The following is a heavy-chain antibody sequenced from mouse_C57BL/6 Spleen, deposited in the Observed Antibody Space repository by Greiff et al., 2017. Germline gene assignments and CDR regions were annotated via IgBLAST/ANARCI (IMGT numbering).Heavy chain of an antibody. CDR2: IYPGDGDT. CDR1: GYAFSSYW. CDR3: ARWLYDGYYDY. J-gene: IGHJ2*01. Sequence: QVQLQQSGAELVKPGASVKISCKASGYAFSSYWMNWVKQRPGKGLEWIGQIYPGDGDTNYNGKFKGKATLTADKSSSTAYMQLSSLTSEDSAVYFCARWLYDGYYDYWGQGTTLTVSS. D-gene: IGHD2-3*01. V-gene: IGHV1-80*01.